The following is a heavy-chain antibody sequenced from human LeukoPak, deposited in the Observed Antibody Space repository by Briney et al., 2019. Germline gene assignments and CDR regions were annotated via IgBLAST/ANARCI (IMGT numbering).Heavy chain of an antibody. Sequence: SETLSLTCTVSGASISSYDWSWIRQPAGNGLEWIGRIYTSGSTNYNPSLKSRVSMSVDTSKNQFSLKLSSVTAADTAVYYCARDSGTTGEVKFDPWGQGTLVTVSS. J-gene: IGHJ5*02. CDR3: ARDSGTTGEVKFDP. D-gene: IGHD3-10*01. CDR1: GASISSYD. CDR2: IYTSGST. V-gene: IGHV4-4*07.